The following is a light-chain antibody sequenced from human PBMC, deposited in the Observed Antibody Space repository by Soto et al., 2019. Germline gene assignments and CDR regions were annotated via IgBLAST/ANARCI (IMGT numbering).Light chain of an antibody. CDR1: QGISSY. CDR3: QQYYSYPQALT. Sequence: AIRMTQSPSSLSASTGDRVTITCRASQGISSYLAWYQQKPGKAPKLLIYAASTLQSGGPSRFSGSGSGTDFTLTISCLQSEDFATYYCQQYYSYPQALTFGGGTKVEIK. CDR2: AAS. V-gene: IGKV1-8*01. J-gene: IGKJ4*01.